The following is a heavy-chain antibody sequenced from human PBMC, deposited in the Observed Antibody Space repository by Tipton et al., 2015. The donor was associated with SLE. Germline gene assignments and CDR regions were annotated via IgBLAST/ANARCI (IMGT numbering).Heavy chain of an antibody. D-gene: IGHD3-16*01. Sequence: SLRLSCAASGFTFSSYWMHWVRQAPGKGLVWVSRINSDGSSTSYADSVKGRFTISRDNSKNTLYLQMNSLRAEDTAVYYCPMITFGGVIDYWGQGTLVTVSS. CDR3: PMITFGGVIDY. V-gene: IGHV3-74*01. CDR1: GFTFSSYW. J-gene: IGHJ4*02. CDR2: INSDGSST.